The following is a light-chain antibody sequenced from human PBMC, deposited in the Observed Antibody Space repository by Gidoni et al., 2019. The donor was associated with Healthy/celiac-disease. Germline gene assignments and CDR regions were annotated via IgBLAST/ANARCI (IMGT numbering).Light chain of an antibody. CDR3: QQYNILST. CDR1: QSISSW. J-gene: IGKJ1*01. V-gene: IGKV1-5*03. Sequence: DIQMTQSPSTLSASVGDRVTITCRASQSISSWLAWYQQKPGKAPKLLIYKSSSLESGVPSRFSGSGSGKEFTLTISSLQPDDFATYYCQQYNILSTFGQGTKVEIK. CDR2: KSS.